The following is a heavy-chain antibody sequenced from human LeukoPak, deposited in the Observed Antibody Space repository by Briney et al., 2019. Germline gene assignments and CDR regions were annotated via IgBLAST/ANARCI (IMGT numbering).Heavy chain of an antibody. CDR1: GFTFSSYV. V-gene: IGHV3-30*02. J-gene: IGHJ4*02. CDR3: AKDPRGHTYGWSWRYFDY. CDR2: IRYDGSNK. Sequence: GGSLRLSCAASGFTFSSYVMHWVRQAPGKGLEWVAFIRYDGSNKYYSDSVKGRFTISRDNSKNTLYLQMNSLRPEDTAVYYCAKDPRGHTYGWSWRYFDYWGQGTLVTVSS. D-gene: IGHD5-18*01.